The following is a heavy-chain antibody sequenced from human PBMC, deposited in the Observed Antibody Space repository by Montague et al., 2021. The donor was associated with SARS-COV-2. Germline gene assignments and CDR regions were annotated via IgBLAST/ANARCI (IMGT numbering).Heavy chain of an antibody. Sequence: TLSLTCAVSGGSISSGNSWSWIRQAPGKGLEWIGYIYQTGRAYYNPSLKSRVSISVDTSKNQFSLKLNSVTAADTAIYYCARATVDINMILVVITSVNHYFDSWGQGTLVTVSP. CDR1: GGSISSGNS. J-gene: IGHJ4*02. V-gene: IGHV4-30-2*01. CDR2: IYQTGRA. D-gene: IGHD3-22*01. CDR3: ARATVDINMILVVITSVNHYFDS.